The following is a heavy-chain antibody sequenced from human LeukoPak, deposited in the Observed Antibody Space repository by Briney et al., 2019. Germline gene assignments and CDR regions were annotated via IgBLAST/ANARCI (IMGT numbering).Heavy chain of an antibody. Sequence: GGSLRLSCAASGFTFTNYWMSWVRQAPGKGLELVANIQQDRSEKYYVDSVKGRFTISRDNAKNSLYLQMNSLRAEDTAVYYCARLRVIPVFGVVTKSTSYSDYWGQGTLVTVSS. CDR2: IQQDRSEK. D-gene: IGHD3-3*01. CDR1: GFTFTNYW. CDR3: ARLRVIPVFGVVTKSTSYSDY. J-gene: IGHJ4*02. V-gene: IGHV3-7*01.